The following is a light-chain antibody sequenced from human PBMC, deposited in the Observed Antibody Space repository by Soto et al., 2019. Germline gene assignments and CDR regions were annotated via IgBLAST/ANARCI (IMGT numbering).Light chain of an antibody. CDR3: QQYYNWPQLT. CDR1: QSISSRY. V-gene: IGKV3-20*01. Sequence: EIVLTQSPGTLSLSPGERATLSCRASQSISSRYLAWYQQKPGQAPRLLIYAASSRATGIPDRFSGSGSGTEFTLTISGLQSEDFAVYYCQQYYNWPQLTFGGGTRVEIE. CDR2: AAS. J-gene: IGKJ4*01.